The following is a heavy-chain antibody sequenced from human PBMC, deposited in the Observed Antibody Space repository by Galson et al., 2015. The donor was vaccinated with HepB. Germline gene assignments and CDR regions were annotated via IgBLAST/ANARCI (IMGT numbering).Heavy chain of an antibody. CDR3: ARDRVVLVTPTFPLDGFDN. D-gene: IGHD2/OR15-2a*01. CDR2: ISPYIGEA. Sequence: SVKVSCKASGYTFSKYAINWVRQAPGQGLEWMGWISPYIGEANYAQKFQGRVTMTTDTSTTTAYMELSSLKSDDTAVYYCARDRVVLVTPTFPLDGFDNWGQGTLVTVSS. V-gene: IGHV1-18*01. J-gene: IGHJ4*02. CDR1: GYTFSKYA.